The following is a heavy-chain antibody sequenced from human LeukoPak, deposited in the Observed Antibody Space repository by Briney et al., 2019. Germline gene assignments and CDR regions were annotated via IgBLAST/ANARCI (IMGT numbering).Heavy chain of an antibody. D-gene: IGHD3-10*01. CDR3: ARVKGETPAFDF. V-gene: IGHV3-53*01. Sequence: GGSLRLSCAVSGFNVSSDYMTWVRQAPGKGLQWVSVLYNGGTTYYANSVKGRFTISRDNSKNTLYLQVNSLRAEDTAIYYCARVKGETPAFDFWGQGTLVTVSS. CDR1: GFNVSSDY. J-gene: IGHJ4*02. CDR2: LYNGGTT.